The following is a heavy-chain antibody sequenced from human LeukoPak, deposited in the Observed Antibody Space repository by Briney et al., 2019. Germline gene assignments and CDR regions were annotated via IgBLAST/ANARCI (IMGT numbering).Heavy chain of an antibody. J-gene: IGHJ4*02. CDR3: AASDGSFDY. CDR1: GFTISNYN. V-gene: IGHV3-21*01. D-gene: IGHD5-24*01. CDR2: ISSSSTYI. Sequence: GGSLRLSCVTSGFTISNYNMNWVRQAPGKGLEWVSSISSSSTYIYYADSMKGRFTISRDNAKNSLFLQMNSLSAEDTAVYYCAASDGSFDYWGQGTLVTASS.